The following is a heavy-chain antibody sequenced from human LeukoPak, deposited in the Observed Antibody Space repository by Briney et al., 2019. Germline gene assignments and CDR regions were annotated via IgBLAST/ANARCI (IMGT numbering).Heavy chain of an antibody. Sequence: PGGSLRLSCAASGFTFSSYSMNWVRQAPGKGLEWVSSISSSSSYIYYADSVKGRFTISRDNAKNSLYLQMNSLRAEDTAVYYCARDGLVGARTFDYWGQGTLVTVSS. CDR3: ARDGLVGARTFDY. CDR1: GFTFSSYS. J-gene: IGHJ4*02. CDR2: ISSSSSYI. V-gene: IGHV3-21*04. D-gene: IGHD1-26*01.